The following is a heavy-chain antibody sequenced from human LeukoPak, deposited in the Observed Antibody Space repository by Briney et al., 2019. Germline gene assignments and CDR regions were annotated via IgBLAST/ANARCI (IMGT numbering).Heavy chain of an antibody. J-gene: IGHJ6*02. Sequence: GGSLRLSCTGSGFTFGDHAMSWVRQAPGKGLEWVGFIRSKAYRGTTEYAASVKGRFTISRDDSASIAYLQVNSLRPEDTAVYYCARGPIQLWIHNAMDVWGQGTTVTVSS. CDR1: GFTFGDHA. V-gene: IGHV3-49*04. CDR3: ARGPIQLWIHNAMDV. CDR2: IRSKAYRGTT. D-gene: IGHD5-18*01.